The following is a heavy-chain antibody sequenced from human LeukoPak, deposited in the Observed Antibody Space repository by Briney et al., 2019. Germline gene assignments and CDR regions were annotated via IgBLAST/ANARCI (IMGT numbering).Heavy chain of an antibody. CDR3: AREWFGYFDY. J-gene: IGHJ4*02. D-gene: IGHD3-10*01. Sequence: PVGSLRLSCGASGFTFSSYRMSWVRQAPGKGREWVGNIKQDGSEKYYVYSVQGRFTISRDNAKNSLYLQMNSLRAEDTAVYYCAREWFGYFDYWGQGTLVTVSS. CDR2: IKQDGSEK. V-gene: IGHV3-7*01. CDR1: GFTFSSYR.